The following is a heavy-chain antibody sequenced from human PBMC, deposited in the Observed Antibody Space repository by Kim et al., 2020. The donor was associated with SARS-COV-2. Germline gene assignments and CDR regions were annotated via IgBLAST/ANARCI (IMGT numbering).Heavy chain of an antibody. CDR3: ARALRAWYSSSQENWFDP. CDR1: GGSISSYY. D-gene: IGHD6-6*01. V-gene: IGHV4-59*01. J-gene: IGHJ5*02. CDR2: IYYSGST. Sequence: SETLSLTCTVSGGSISSYYWSWIRQPPGKGLEWIGYIYYSGSTNYNPSLKSRVTISVDTSKNQFSLKLSSVTAADTAVYYCARALRAWYSSSQENWFDPWGQGTLVTVSS.